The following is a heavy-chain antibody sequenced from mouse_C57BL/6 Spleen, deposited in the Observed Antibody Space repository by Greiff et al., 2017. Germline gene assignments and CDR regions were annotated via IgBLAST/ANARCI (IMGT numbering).Heavy chain of an antibody. CDR3: ESGACYYGSSYFDY. CDR2: INPSNGGT. V-gene: IGHV1-53*01. D-gene: IGHD1-1*01. Sequence: QVKLQQPGTGLVKPGASVKLSCKASGYTFTSYWMHWVKQRPGQGLAWIGTINPSNGGTNYNEKFKSKATLTVDKSSSTAYMQLSSLKSEESEVYDSESGACYYGSSYFDYWGQGTTLTVSS. CDR1: GYTFTSYW. J-gene: IGHJ2*01.